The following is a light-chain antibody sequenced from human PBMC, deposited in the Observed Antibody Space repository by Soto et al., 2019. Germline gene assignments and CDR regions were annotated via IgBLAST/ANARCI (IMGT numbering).Light chain of an antibody. CDR3: SSYSTSSTLV. J-gene: IGLJ2*01. V-gene: IGLV2-14*01. Sequence: QSALTQPASVSGSPGQSITISCTGTSSDVGGYKYVSWYQLHPGKAPKLMIYEVSNRPSGASNRFSGSKSGNTASLTISGLQAEDEADYYCSSYSTSSTLVFGGGTKLTVL. CDR1: SSDVGGYKY. CDR2: EVS.